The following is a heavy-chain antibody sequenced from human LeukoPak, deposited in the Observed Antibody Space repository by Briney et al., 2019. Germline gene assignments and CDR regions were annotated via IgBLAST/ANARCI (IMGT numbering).Heavy chain of an antibody. D-gene: IGHD6-19*01. CDR2: ISGSGGST. J-gene: IGHJ4*02. CDR3: AKISYSSGSDY. V-gene: IGHV3-23*01. Sequence: GGSLRLSCAASGFTFSSYAMSWVRQAPGKGLEGGSAISGSGGSTYYADSVKGRFTISRDNSKKTLYLQMNSLRAEDTAVYYCAKISYSSGSDYWGQGTLVTVSS. CDR1: GFTFSSYA.